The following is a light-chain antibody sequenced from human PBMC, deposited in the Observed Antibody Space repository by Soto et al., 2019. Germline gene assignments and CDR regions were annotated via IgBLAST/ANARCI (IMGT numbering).Light chain of an antibody. CDR3: QQCNSPYT. J-gene: IGKJ2*01. CDR2: DAS. Sequence: DIQLTQSPSTLSASVGDRVTITCRASQSFSSWLAWYQQKPGKAPKLLIYDASNLESGVPSRFSGSGSGTEFTLTISRLQPDDFATYYCQQCNSPYTFGQGTKVEIK. CDR1: QSFSSW. V-gene: IGKV1-5*01.